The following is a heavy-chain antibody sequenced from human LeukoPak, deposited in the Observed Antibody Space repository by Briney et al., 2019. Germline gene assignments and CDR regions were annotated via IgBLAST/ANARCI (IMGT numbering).Heavy chain of an antibody. CDR1: GFTFSSYG. CDR2: ISYDGSNK. Sequence: GGSLRLSCAASGFTFSSYGMHWVRQAPGKGLEWVAVISYDGSNKYYADSVKGRFTISRDNSTNTLYLQMNSLRAEGTAVYYCANDNWFDPWGQGTLVTVSS. V-gene: IGHV3-30*18. CDR3: ANDNWFDP. J-gene: IGHJ5*02.